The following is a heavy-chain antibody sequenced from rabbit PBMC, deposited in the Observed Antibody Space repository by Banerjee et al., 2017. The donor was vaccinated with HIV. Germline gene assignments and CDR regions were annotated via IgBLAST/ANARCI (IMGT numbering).Heavy chain of an antibody. CDR1: GFSFSSGYW. Sequence: QQQLEESGGGLVKPGGTLTLTCTASGFSFSSGYWICWVRQAPGKGLEWIACISTSSGTTYYASWAKGRFTISKTSSTTVTLQMTSLTVADTATYFCARDTGTSFSSYGMDLWGPGTLVTVS. J-gene: IGHJ6*01. V-gene: IGHV1S45*01. D-gene: IGHD7-1*01. CDR2: ISTSSGTT. CDR3: ARDTGTSFSSYGMDL.